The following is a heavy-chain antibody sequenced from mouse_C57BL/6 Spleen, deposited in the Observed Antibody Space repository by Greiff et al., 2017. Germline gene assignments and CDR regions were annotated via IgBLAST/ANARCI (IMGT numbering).Heavy chain of an antibody. J-gene: IGHJ1*03. CDR3: ARDYYGSSYVDWYFDV. Sequence: QVHVKQSGPELVKPGASVKISCKASGYAFSSSWMNWVKQRPGKGLEWIGRIYPGDGDTNYNGKFKGKATLTADKSSSTAYMQLSSLTSEDSAVYFCARDYYGSSYVDWYFDVWGTGTTVTVSS. V-gene: IGHV1-82*01. D-gene: IGHD1-1*01. CDR2: IYPGDGDT. CDR1: GYAFSSSW.